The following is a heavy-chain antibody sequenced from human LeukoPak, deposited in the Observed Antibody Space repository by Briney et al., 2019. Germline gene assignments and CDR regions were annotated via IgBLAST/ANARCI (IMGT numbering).Heavy chain of an antibody. Sequence: GGSLRLSCAASAFSFNAYWMAWVRQAPGTGLEWVANINPAGSETFHVDPVKGRFSISRDHAKNLVYLQMNSLRAEDTAVYYCATFGLVAALDLWGQGTLVTVSS. J-gene: IGHJ4*02. V-gene: IGHV3-7*01. CDR3: ATFGLVAALDL. CDR1: AFSFNAYW. D-gene: IGHD5-12*01. CDR2: INPAGSET.